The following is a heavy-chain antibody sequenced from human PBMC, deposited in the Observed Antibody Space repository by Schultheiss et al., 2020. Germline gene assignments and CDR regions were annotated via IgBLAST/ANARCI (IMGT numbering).Heavy chain of an antibody. CDR1: GGSISSSSYY. Sequence: SETLSLTCTVSGGSISSSSYYWGWSRQPPGKGLEWIGSIYYSGSTYYNPSLKSRVTISVDTSKNQFSLKLSSVTAADTAVYYCAKSSGYDAGYWGQGTLVTVSS. V-gene: IGHV4-39*01. D-gene: IGHD5-12*01. CDR2: IYYSGST. J-gene: IGHJ4*02. CDR3: AKSSGYDAGY.